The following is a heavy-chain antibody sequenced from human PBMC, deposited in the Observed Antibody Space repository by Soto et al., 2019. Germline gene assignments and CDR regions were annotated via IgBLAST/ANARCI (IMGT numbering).Heavy chain of an antibody. D-gene: IGHD5-12*01. CDR3: ARRIVSTTYYYYGMDV. CDR2: IYHSGST. CDR1: VGSISSYY. Sequence: TLSLTCTVSVGSISSYYWSWIRQPPGKGLEWIGYIYHSGSTNYNPSLKSRVTISVDTSKSQFSLKLSSVTAADTAVYYCARRIVSTTYYYYGMDVWGQGTTVTVSS. J-gene: IGHJ6*02. V-gene: IGHV4-59*08.